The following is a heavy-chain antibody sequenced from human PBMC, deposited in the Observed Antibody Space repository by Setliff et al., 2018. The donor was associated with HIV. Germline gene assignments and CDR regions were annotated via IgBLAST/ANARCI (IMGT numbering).Heavy chain of an antibody. V-gene: IGHV4-34*01. J-gene: IGHJ4*02. CDR2: ISHGGST. CDR1: GGSFSAYY. CDR3: ARLGEF. D-gene: IGHD3-16*01. Sequence: SETLSLTCAIYGGSFSAYYWTWIRQPPGKGLEWIGEISHGGSTSYNPSPKSRVTISLDTSKNQFSLKLTSVTAADTAVYYCARLGEFWSQGSLVTV.